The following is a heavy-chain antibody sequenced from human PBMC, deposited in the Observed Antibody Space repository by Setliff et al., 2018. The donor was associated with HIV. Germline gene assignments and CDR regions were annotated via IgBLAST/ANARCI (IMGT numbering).Heavy chain of an antibody. CDR1: SYTFTSYG. J-gene: IGHJ3*02. D-gene: IGHD3-3*01. CDR2: ISAYSGIT. V-gene: IGHV1-18*01. Sequence: ASVKVSCKASSYTFTSYGISWVRQAPGQGLEWMGWISAYSGITNYAQKLQGRVTMTTDTSTSTAYMELRSLRSDDTAVYYCARVAWYYSFWSGLGDAFDIWGQGTMVTVSS. CDR3: ARVAWYYSFWSGLGDAFDI.